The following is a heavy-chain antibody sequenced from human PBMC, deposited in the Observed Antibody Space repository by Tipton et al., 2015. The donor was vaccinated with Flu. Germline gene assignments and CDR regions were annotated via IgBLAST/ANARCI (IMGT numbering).Heavy chain of an antibody. D-gene: IGHD2-15*01. Sequence: SLRLSCQASGFDFSVYGMHWVRQAPGKGLEWVAVIWYDGSNKHYADSVKGRFTISRDNSMKTVYLQMGSLRVDDTGGYYCARDEGVVTYYQGMDVWGRGTTVTVSS. CDR1: GFDFSVYG. CDR2: IWYDGSNK. J-gene: IGHJ6*02. CDR3: ARDEGVVTYYQGMDV. V-gene: IGHV3-33*01.